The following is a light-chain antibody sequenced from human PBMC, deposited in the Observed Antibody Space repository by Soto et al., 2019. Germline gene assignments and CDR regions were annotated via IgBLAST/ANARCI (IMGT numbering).Light chain of an antibody. CDR3: QQRSNWPGT. CDR1: QSVSSY. V-gene: IGKV3-11*01. Sequence: MVLAQSTTTLSLSPVERSTLSCRASQSVSSYLAWYQQKPGQAPRLLIYDASNRATGIPARFSGSGSGTDFTLTISSLEPEDFAVYYCQQRSNWPGTFGQRTKADIK. CDR2: DAS. J-gene: IGKJ1*01.